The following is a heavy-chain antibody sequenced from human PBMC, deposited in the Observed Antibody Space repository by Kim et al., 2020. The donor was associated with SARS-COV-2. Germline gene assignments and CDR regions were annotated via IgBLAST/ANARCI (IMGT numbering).Heavy chain of an antibody. CDR3: ARGQRPAAGYYYMDV. Sequence: SETLSLTCAVYGGSFSGYYWSWIRQPPGKGLEWIGEINHSGSTNYNPSLKSRVTISVDTSKNQFSLKLSSVTAADTAVYYCARGQRPAAGYYYMDVWGKGTTVTVSS. V-gene: IGHV4-34*01. CDR2: INHSGST. D-gene: IGHD2-2*01. J-gene: IGHJ6*03. CDR1: GGSFSGYY.